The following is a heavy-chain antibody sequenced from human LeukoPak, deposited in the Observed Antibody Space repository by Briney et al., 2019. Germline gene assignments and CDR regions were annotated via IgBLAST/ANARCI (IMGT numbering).Heavy chain of an antibody. CDR3: ARALPGPGYYYYYSMDV. V-gene: IGHV3-7*01. CDR1: GFTFSSYW. CDR2: IKQDGSEK. Sequence: GGSLRLSCAASGFTFSSYWMSWVRQAPGKGLEWVANIKQDGSEKYYVDSVKGRFTISIDNAKNSLYLQMNSLRAEDTAVYYCARALPGPGYYYYYSMDVWGKGTTVTVSS. J-gene: IGHJ6*03.